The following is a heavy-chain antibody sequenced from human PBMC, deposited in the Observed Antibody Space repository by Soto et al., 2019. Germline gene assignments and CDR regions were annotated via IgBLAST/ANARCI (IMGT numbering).Heavy chain of an antibody. CDR3: ARDRQYSSSLGDYYGMDV. CDR1: GGSISSYY. J-gene: IGHJ6*02. Sequence: PSETLSLTCTVSGGSISSYYWSWIRQPAGKGLEWIGRIYTSGSTNYNPSLKGRVTMSVDTSKNQFSLKLSSVTAADTAVYYCARDRQYSSSLGDYYGMDVWGQGTTVTVSS. V-gene: IGHV4-4*07. D-gene: IGHD6-13*01. CDR2: IYTSGST.